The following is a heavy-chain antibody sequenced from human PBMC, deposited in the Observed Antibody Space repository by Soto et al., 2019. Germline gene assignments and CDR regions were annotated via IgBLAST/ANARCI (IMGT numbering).Heavy chain of an antibody. CDR3: ARGFYYGSGAKPHYYYYMDV. Sequence: QVQLVQSGAEVKKPGSSVKVSCKASGGTFSSYTISWVRQAPGQGLECMGRIIPILGIANYAQKFQGRVTITADKSTSTTYMELSSLRSEDTAVYYCARGFYYGSGAKPHYYYYMDVWGKGTTVTVS. CDR2: IIPILGIA. CDR1: GGTFSSYT. J-gene: IGHJ6*03. D-gene: IGHD3-10*01. V-gene: IGHV1-69*02.